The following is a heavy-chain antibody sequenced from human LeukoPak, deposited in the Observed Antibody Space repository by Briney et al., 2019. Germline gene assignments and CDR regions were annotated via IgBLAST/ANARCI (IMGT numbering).Heavy chain of an antibody. CDR1: GFIFSSYS. J-gene: IGHJ4*02. D-gene: IGHD3-22*01. V-gene: IGHV3-48*01. CDR3: AKLSGYYYDSSGYYYEDY. Sequence: GGSLRLSCAASGFIFSSYSMNWARQAPGKGLEWVSYISSSSSTIYYADSVKGRFTISRDNSKNTLYLQMNSLRAEDTAVYYCAKLSGYYYDSSGYYYEDYWGQGTLVTVSS. CDR2: ISSSSSTI.